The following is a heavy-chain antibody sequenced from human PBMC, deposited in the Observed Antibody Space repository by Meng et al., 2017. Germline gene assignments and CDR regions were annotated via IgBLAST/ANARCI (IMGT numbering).Heavy chain of an antibody. CDR1: GYTFTSYD. J-gene: IGHJ5*02. D-gene: IGHD4-17*01. CDR2: MNPNSGNT. Sequence: ASVKVSCKASGYTFTSYDINWVRQATGQGLEWMGWMNPNSGNTGYAQKFQGRVTMTRNTSIGTAYMELSSLRSEDTAVYYCARGNQYGNWFDPWGQGTLVTVSS. CDR3: ARGNQYGNWFDP. V-gene: IGHV1-8*01.